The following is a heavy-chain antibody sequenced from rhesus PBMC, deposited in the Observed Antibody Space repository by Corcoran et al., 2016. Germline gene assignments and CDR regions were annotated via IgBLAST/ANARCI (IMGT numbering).Heavy chain of an antibody. CDR1: GFTFSSYG. Sequence: EVQLVETGGGLVQPGGSLKLSCAASGFTFSSYGMSWVRQAPGKGLEWVSAINSGGCSTYYADSVKGRFTISRDNSKNTLSLQINSLRAEDTAVYYCAKYRFDYWGQGVLVTVSS. D-gene: IGHD1-1*01. CDR3: AKYRFDY. V-gene: IGHV3S5*01. CDR2: INSGGCST. J-gene: IGHJ4*01.